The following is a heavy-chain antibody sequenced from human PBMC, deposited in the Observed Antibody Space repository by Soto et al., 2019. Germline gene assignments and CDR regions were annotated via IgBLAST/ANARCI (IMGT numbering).Heavy chain of an antibody. CDR1: GYTYTRYV. J-gene: IGHJ4*02. CDR3: DLIAVAGTLGKDFDY. CDR2: ISAYNGNT. D-gene: IGHD6-19*01. V-gene: IGHV1-18*01. Sequence: VPVKVACKASGYTYTRYVISWGRQAKGQGLEWMGWISAYNGNTNYAQKLQGRVTMTTDTSTSTAYMELRSLRSDDTAVYYCDLIAVAGTLGKDFDYWGQGTLVTVSS.